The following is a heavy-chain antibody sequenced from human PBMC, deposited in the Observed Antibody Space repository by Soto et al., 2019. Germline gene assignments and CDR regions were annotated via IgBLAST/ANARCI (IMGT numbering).Heavy chain of an antibody. J-gene: IGHJ5*02. CDR1: GGSISSGGYY. V-gene: IGHV4-31*03. CDR3: ARGHIVATNSRFDP. CDR2: IYYSGST. Sequence: QVQLQESGPGLVKPSQTLSLTCTVSGGSISSGGYYWSWIRQHPGKGLEWIGYIYYSGSTYYNPSLKSRVTISVDTYKNQFSLKLSSVTAADTAVYYCARGHIVATNSRFDPWGQGTLVTVSS. D-gene: IGHD5-12*01.